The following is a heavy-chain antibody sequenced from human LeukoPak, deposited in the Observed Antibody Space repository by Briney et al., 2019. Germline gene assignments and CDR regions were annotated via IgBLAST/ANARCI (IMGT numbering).Heavy chain of an antibody. Sequence: PGESLKISCKASGDSFSSSWIGWVRQMPGKGLEWMGIIYPGDSDTRYSPSFQGQVTISADKSISTAYLQWSSLKASDTAMYYCARAPMVRGVIIWFDPWGQGTLVTVSS. V-gene: IGHV5-51*01. J-gene: IGHJ5*02. CDR2: IYPGDSDT. CDR1: GDSFSSSW. CDR3: ARAPMVRGVIIWFDP. D-gene: IGHD3-10*01.